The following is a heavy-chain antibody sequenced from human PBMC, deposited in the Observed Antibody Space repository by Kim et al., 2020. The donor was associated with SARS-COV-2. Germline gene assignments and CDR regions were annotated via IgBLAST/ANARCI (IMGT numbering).Heavy chain of an antibody. V-gene: IGHV4-34*01. CDR2: INHSGST. CDR3: ASLRRYYYGSEHP. CDR1: GGSFSGYY. J-gene: IGHJ5*02. D-gene: IGHD3-10*01. Sequence: SETLSLTCAVYGGSFSGYYWSWIRQPPGKGLEWIGEINHSGSTNYNPALKSRVTISVDTSKNQFSLKLSSVTAADTAVYYCASLRRYYYGSEHPWGQGTLVTVSS.